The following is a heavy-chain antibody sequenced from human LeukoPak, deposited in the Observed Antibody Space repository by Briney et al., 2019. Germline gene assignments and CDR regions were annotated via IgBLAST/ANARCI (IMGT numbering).Heavy chain of an antibody. D-gene: IGHD3-10*01. J-gene: IGHJ4*02. CDR1: GFTFSNYW. CDR3: ARGRKSGESSEIDF. CDR2: INRDGSTT. V-gene: IGHV3-74*01. Sequence: GGSLRLSCAASGFTFSNYWVHWVRQAPGKGLVWVSRINRDGSTTNCADSVKGRFTVSRDNAKNTLNLQMNSLRAEDTAVYYCARGRKSGESSEIDFWGQGTLVTVSS.